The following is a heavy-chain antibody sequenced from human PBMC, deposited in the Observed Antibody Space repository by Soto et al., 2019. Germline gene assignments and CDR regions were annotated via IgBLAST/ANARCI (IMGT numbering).Heavy chain of an antibody. J-gene: IGHJ4*02. CDR1: GFTFSIYG. Sequence: GGSLRLSFAASGFTFSIYGMHWVLQAPGKXLXXVAVIWYDGRNKYYAHSVNARFTIHRHNSNNTLYLQINSLRAEETAVYYCARGLNDYIWGSYSYTGVLDYWGQGTLVTVSS. CDR2: IWYDGRNK. CDR3: ARGLNDYIWGSYSYTGVLDY. D-gene: IGHD3-16*02. V-gene: IGHV3-33*01.